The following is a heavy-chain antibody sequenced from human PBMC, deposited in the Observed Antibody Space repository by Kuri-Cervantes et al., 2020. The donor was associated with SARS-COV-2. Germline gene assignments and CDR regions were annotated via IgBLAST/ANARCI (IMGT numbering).Heavy chain of an antibody. CDR1: GFTFDDYA. CDR3: ARGLGTTVIDY. Sequence: SLKISCTASGFTFDDYAMHWVRQAPGKGLEWVSGISWNGGSIGYVDSVKGRFTISRDNAKNSLYLRMNSLRAEDTAVYYCARGLGTTVIDYWGQGILVTVSS. D-gene: IGHD4-17*01. CDR2: ISWNGGSI. J-gene: IGHJ4*02. V-gene: IGHV3-9*01.